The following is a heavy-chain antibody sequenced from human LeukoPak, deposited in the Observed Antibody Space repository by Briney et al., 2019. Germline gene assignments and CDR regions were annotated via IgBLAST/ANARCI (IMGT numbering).Heavy chain of an antibody. D-gene: IGHD1-26*01. CDR2: ISSGSNYI. Sequence: GGSLRLSCAASGFTFSSYAMHWVRQAPGKGLEWVSSISSGSNYIYYADSVKGRFTISRDDAKNTLYLQMNSLRAEDTAVYYCAKDLVPWEPTAFDYWGQGTLVTVSS. CDR1: GFTFSSYA. CDR3: AKDLVPWEPTAFDY. J-gene: IGHJ4*02. V-gene: IGHV3-21*04.